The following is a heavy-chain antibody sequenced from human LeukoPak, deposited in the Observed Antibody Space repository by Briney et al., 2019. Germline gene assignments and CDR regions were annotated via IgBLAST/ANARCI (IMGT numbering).Heavy chain of an antibody. Sequence: TLSLTCAVSGGSISSGGYSCRWIRQPPGKGLEWIGYIYHSGSTYYNPSLKSRVTISVDRSKNQFSLKLSSVTAADTAVYYCARGVDIVVVPAAPHYNWFDPWGQGTLVTVSS. J-gene: IGHJ5*02. CDR3: ARGVDIVVVPAAPHYNWFDP. CDR1: GGSISSGGYS. D-gene: IGHD2-2*01. V-gene: IGHV4-30-2*01. CDR2: IYHSGST.